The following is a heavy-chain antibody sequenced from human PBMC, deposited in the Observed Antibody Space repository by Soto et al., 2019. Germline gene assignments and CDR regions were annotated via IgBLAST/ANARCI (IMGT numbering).Heavy chain of an antibody. CDR1: GFTFSSYW. Sequence: EVQLVESGGGLVQPGGSLRLSCAASGFTFSSYWMSWVRQAPGKGLEWVANIKQDGSEKYYVDSVKGRFTISRDNAKNSLYVQINSLRAEDTAVYYCARALGAYSSSGTEGYWGQGTLVTVSS. D-gene: IGHD6-6*01. V-gene: IGHV3-7*04. J-gene: IGHJ4*02. CDR3: ARALGAYSSSGTEGY. CDR2: IKQDGSEK.